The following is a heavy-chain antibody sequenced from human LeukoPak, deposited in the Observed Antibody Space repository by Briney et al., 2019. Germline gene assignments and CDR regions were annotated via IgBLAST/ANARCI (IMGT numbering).Heavy chain of an antibody. CDR1: GGTFSSYA. D-gene: IGHD3-22*01. Sequence: VASVKVSCKASGGTFSSYAISWVRQAPGQGLEWMGGIIPIFGTANYAQKFQGRVTITADESTSTAYMELSSLRSEDTAVYYCARDLGGYYWFDPWGQGTLVTVSS. CDR3: ARDLGGYYWFDP. J-gene: IGHJ5*02. V-gene: IGHV1-69*01. CDR2: IIPIFGTA.